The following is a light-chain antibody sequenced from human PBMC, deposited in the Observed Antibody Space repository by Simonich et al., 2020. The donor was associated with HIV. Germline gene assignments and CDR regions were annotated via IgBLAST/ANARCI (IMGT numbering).Light chain of an antibody. V-gene: IGLV6-57*03. Sequence: NFMLTQPQYVSESPGKTVTISCTRSSGSIASNYVQWYQQRPGSAPTTVIYEENQRPSGVPGRFSGSIDSSSNSASLTISGLKTEDEADYYCQSYDRSNRVFGGGTKLTVL. CDR3: QSYDRSNRV. CDR2: EEN. CDR1: SGSIASNY. J-gene: IGLJ2*01.